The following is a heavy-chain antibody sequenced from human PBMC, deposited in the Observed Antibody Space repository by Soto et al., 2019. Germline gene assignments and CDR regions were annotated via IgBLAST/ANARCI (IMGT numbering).Heavy chain of an antibody. Sequence: PSQTLSLTCAISGDSVSSNSAAWNWIRQSPSRGLEWLGRTYYRSKWYNDYAVSVKSRITINPDTSKNQFSLQLNSVTPEDTAVYYCARDLAAAGYLSFYYYGMDVWGQGTTVTVSS. CDR1: GDSVSSNSAA. J-gene: IGHJ6*02. CDR3: ARDLAAAGYLSFYYYGMDV. CDR2: TYYRSKWYN. V-gene: IGHV6-1*01. D-gene: IGHD6-13*01.